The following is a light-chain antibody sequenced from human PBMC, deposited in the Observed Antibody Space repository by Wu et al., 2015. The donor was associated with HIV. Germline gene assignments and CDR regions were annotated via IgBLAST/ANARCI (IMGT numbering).Light chain of an antibody. CDR1: QSVTSNY. CDR3: QQYSGPAT. V-gene: IGKV3-20*01. CDR2: GAS. J-gene: IGKJ1*01. Sequence: GERATLXCRASQSVTSNYLAWYQQKPGQAPRLLIYGASRRATGIPDRFSGSGSGTDFTLSISRLEPEDFAVYYCQQYSGPATFGQGTKVEV.